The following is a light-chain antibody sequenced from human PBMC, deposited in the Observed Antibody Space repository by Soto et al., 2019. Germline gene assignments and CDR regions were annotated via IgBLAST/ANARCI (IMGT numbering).Light chain of an antibody. CDR1: QSISSY. Sequence: DIQMTQSPSSLSASVGDRVAITCRASQSISSYLNWYQQKPGKAPKLLIYAASSLQSGVPSRFSGSASGTDFTLTISSMQPEDVATYSCPQRDCSPRTVCQGAKL. J-gene: IGKJ1*01. CDR3: PQRDCSPRT. V-gene: IGKV1-39*01. CDR2: AAS.